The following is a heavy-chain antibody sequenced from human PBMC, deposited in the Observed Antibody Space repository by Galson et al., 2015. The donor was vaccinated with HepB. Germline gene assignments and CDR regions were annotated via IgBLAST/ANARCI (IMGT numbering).Heavy chain of an antibody. V-gene: IGHV3-9*01. CDR1: GFTFNEYA. Sequence: SLRLSCAAPGFTFNEYAMHWVRQAPGKGLEWVSGISWNSGSIGYADSVKGRFTISRDNAKNSLYLQMNSLRAEDTALYYCAKGMITFGGVIVPIDYWGQGALVTVSS. CDR2: ISWNSGSI. J-gene: IGHJ4*02. D-gene: IGHD3-16*02. CDR3: AKGMITFGGVIVPIDY.